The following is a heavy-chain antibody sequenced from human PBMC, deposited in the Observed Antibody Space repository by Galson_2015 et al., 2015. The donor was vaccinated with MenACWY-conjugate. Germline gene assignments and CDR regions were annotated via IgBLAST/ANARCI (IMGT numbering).Heavy chain of an antibody. Sequence: SLRLSCAGSAFTFSNAYMSWVRQAPGKGLEWVGRIKSESDGGKVDYAAPVKGRFTISRDDSKNTLYLQMNSLKTEDTAVYYCTTHKGDFGGGLLFHFYMDVWGKGTTVTVSS. CDR2: IKSESDGGKV. J-gene: IGHJ6*03. CDR3: TTHKGDFGGGLLFHFYMDV. CDR1: AFTFSNAY. V-gene: IGHV3-15*01. D-gene: IGHD3-16*01.